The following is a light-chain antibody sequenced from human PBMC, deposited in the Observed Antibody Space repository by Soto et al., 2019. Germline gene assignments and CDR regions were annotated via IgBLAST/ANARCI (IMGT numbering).Light chain of an antibody. CDR2: EVN. V-gene: IGLV2-14*01. J-gene: IGLJ2*01. CDR1: SSDVGGYDF. Sequence: QSVLTQPASVSGSPGQSITISCTGTSSDVGGYDFVSWYQQHPGKAPKVMIYEVNKRPSGVPIRFSGSKSGNTASLTISGLQAEDEADYYCSSYTITSTVVFGEGTKLTVL. CDR3: SSYTITSTVV.